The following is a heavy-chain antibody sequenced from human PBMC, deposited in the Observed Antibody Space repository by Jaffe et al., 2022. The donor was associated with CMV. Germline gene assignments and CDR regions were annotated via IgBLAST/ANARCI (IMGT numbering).Heavy chain of an antibody. V-gene: IGHV3-21*01. J-gene: IGHJ6*03. CDR3: ARDHDPHYYMDV. CDR1: GFTFSTYT. CDR2: ISGGSHYI. Sequence: EVQLVESGGGLVKPGGSLRLSCTASGFTFSTYTINWVRQAPGKGLEWVSSISGGSHYIYYANSVKDRFIISRDNAENSVYLQMNGLGAEDTAVYYCARDHDPHYYMDVWGKGTTVTVSS. D-gene: IGHD3-16*01.